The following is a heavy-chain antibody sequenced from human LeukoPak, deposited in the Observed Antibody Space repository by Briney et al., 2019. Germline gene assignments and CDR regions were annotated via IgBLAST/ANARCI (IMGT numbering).Heavy chain of an antibody. CDR3: ARDVGESLDY. V-gene: IGHV3-7*01. CDR1: GFTFSTYW. Sequence: GGSLRLSCAASGFTFSTYWMAWVRQAPGKGLEWVANIKGDESARHQADSVKGRFTISRDNAKKSVYLQMSSLRGEDTAVYYCARDVGESLDYWGQGTLVTVSS. CDR2: IKGDESAR. J-gene: IGHJ4*02.